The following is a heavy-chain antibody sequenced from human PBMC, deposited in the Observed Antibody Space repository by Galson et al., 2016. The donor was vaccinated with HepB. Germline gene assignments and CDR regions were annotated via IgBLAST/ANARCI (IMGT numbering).Heavy chain of an antibody. CDR3: STINY. CDR1: EFTVENNY. V-gene: IGHV3-53*01. CDR2: IYSGGKT. J-gene: IGHJ4*02. Sequence: SLRLSCAASEFTVENNYMSWVRQAPGKGLEWVSVIYSGGKTYYRDSVKGRFTVSRDSSKNTLFLQMDSLRAEDTAVYYCSTINYWGQGTLVTVSS.